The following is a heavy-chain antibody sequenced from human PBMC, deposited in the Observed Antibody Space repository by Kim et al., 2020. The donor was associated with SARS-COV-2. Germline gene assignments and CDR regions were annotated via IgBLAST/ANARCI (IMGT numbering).Heavy chain of an antibody. CDR1: GGSISSSSYY. V-gene: IGHV4-39*07. J-gene: IGHJ4*02. CDR3: ARLTAMVPGWDY. D-gene: IGHD5-18*01. CDR2: IYYSGST. Sequence: SETLSLTCTVSGGSISSSSYYWGWIRQPPGKGLEWIGSIYYSGSTYYNPSLKSRVTISVDTSKNQFSLKLSSVTAADTAVYYCARLTAMVPGWDYWGQGTLVTVSS.